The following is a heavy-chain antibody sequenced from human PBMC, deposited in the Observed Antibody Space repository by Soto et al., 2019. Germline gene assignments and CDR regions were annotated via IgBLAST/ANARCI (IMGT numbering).Heavy chain of an antibody. CDR2: IASDGKDK. J-gene: IGHJ4*02. D-gene: IGHD6-13*01. CDR1: GFTFSNYA. Sequence: QVQLVESGGGVVQPGRSLKLSCAASGFTFSNYAIHWVRQAPGKGLEWVAVIASDGKDKRYADSVKGRFTISRDNSTNRVYLQMNSLRGEDTAVYYCAKDGAIAAADYFFDYWGQGSLVTVSS. CDR3: AKDGAIAAADYFFDY. V-gene: IGHV3-30*18.